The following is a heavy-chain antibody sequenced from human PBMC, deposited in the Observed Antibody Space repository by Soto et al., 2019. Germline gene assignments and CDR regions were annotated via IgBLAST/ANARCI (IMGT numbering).Heavy chain of an antibody. J-gene: IGHJ4*02. CDR2: ISGSGGST. CDR3: AREYSSAWKTFDC. D-gene: IGHD6-19*01. CDR1: GFTFSSYA. V-gene: IGHV3-23*01. Sequence: GGSRRLSFAASGFTFSSYAMSGVGQAPGKGLEWVSAISGSGGSTYYTDSVKGRFTISRDNSKNTLYLQMNSLRAEDTAVYYCAREYSSAWKTFDCWGQGTLVTVSS.